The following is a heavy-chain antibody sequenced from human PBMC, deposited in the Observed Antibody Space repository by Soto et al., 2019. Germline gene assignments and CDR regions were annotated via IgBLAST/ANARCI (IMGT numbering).Heavy chain of an antibody. CDR3: ARARIVGATYRWFEP. J-gene: IGHJ5*02. Sequence: PSETLSLTCTVSGGSISSYYWSWIRQPPGKGLEWIGYIYYSGSTNYNPSLKSRVTISVDTSKNQFSLKLSSVTAADTAVYYCARARIVGATYRWFEPWGQEPWSPSPQ. V-gene: IGHV4-59*01. D-gene: IGHD1-26*01. CDR1: GGSISSYY. CDR2: IYYSGST.